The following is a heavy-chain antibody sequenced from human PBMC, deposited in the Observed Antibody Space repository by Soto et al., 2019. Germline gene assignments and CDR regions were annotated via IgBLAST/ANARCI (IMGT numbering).Heavy chain of an antibody. CDR3: ARVVSWVDL. J-gene: IGHJ5*02. CDR2: IYYSGSP. CDR1: GGSISSGDNH. V-gene: IGHV4-30-4*01. Sequence: QVQLQESGPGLVKPSQTLSLTCTVSGGSISSGDNHWSRIRQSPGKGLEWIGYIYYSGSPYYNASLKSRVTISIDTSKNQFSLRVSSVTAADTAVYYCARVVSWVDLWGQGTLVTVSS.